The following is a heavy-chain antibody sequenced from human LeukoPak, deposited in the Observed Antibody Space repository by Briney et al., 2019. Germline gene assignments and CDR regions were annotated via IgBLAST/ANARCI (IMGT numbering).Heavy chain of an antibody. Sequence: PSETLSLTCTVSGGSVNSTNYFWGWIRQPPGKGLEWIGNIYYSGSTYYNPSLKSRFTMSVDTSKNQFSLNLNSVTAADTAVYYCARLKGYSSGWYPSYYFDYWGQGTLVTVSS. CDR1: GGSVNSTNYF. V-gene: IGHV4-39*07. D-gene: IGHD6-19*01. CDR2: IYYSGST. J-gene: IGHJ4*02. CDR3: ARLKGYSSGWYPSYYFDY.